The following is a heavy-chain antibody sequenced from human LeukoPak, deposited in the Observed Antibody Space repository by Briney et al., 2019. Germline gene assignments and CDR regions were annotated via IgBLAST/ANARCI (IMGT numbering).Heavy chain of an antibody. D-gene: IGHD1-26*01. CDR1: GGSISSFY. J-gene: IGHJ4*02. V-gene: IGHV4-59*01. Sequence: SETLSLTCTVSGGSISSFYWTWIRQPPGKGLEWIGNIYNSGTTDCNPSLRSRATMSVDTSGNQFSLRLSSATAADTAVYYCARGARGEAVGATGSRIIFDYWGQGTLVTVSS. CDR2: IYNSGTT. CDR3: ARGARGEAVGATGSRIIFDY.